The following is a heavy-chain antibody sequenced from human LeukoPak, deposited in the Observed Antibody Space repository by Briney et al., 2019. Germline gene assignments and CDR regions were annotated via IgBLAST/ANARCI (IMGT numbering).Heavy chain of an antibody. CDR1: GGTFSSYA. CDR3: ARDHFQAARRGYYFDY. Sequence: ASVKVSCKASGGTFSSYAISWVRQAPGQGLEWMGGIIPIFGTANYAQKFQGRVTITTDESTSTAYMELSSLRSEDTAVYYCARDHFQAARRGYYFDYWGQGTLVTVSS. CDR2: IIPIFGTA. D-gene: IGHD6-6*01. J-gene: IGHJ4*02. V-gene: IGHV1-69*05.